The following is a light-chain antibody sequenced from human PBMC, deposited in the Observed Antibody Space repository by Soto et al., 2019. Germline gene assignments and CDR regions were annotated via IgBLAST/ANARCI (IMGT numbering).Light chain of an antibody. CDR1: QSISSSY. CDR3: QQYGSSPPT. CDR2: GAS. V-gene: IGKV3-20*01. J-gene: IGKJ1*01. Sequence: EIVLTQSPGPLSLSPGERATLSCRASQSISSSYLAWYQQKPGQAPRLLIYGASSRATGITDRFSGSGSGTALTLTISRLEPEDFAVYYCQQYGSSPPTFGQGTKVEI.